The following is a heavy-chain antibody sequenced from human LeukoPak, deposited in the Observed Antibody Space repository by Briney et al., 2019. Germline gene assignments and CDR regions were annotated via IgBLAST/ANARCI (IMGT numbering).Heavy chain of an antibody. J-gene: IGHJ4*02. Sequence: SETQSLTCPVYGGSFNGYYWSWLRQPPRKALEWTGYIYYSGSTNYNPSLKSRVTISVDTSKTQFSLKLRSVTAADTAVYYCARVRVVAAEYYFGYWGKGTLVTVSS. CDR2: IYYSGST. V-gene: IGHV4-59*01. D-gene: IGHD2-15*01. CDR3: ARVRVVAAEYYFGY. CDR1: GGSFNGYY.